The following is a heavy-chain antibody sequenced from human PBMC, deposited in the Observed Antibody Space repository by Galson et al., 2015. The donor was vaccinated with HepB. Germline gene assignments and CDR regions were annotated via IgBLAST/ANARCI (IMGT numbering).Heavy chain of an antibody. D-gene: IGHD3-16*01. CDR2: ISGGGSET. V-gene: IGHV3-23*01. CDR3: ARGIPTTGYVFWYFDL. Sequence: SLRLSCAASAFSLTNYAMSWVRQAPGKGLEWVSAISGGGSETQCADSVKGRFTISRDNSKNTLYLQMSSLRAEDTAVYYCARGIPTTGYVFWYFDLWGRGTVVTVSS. CDR1: AFSLTNYA. J-gene: IGHJ2*01.